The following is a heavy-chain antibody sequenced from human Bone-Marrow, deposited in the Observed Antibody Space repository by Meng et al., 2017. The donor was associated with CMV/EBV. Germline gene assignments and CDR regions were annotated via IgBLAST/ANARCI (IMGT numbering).Heavy chain of an antibody. D-gene: IGHD3-3*01. Sequence: GESLKISCTASGFTFGDYAMSWVRQAPGKGLEWVGFIRSKAYGGTTEYAASVKGRFTISRDDSKSIAYLQMNSLKTEDTAVYYCTRVVGDEGDFWSGYYYYYYGMDVWGRGTTVTVSS. CDR1: GFTFGDYA. CDR2: IRSKAYGGTT. V-gene: IGHV3-49*04. CDR3: TRVVGDEGDFWSGYYYYYYGMDV. J-gene: IGHJ6*02.